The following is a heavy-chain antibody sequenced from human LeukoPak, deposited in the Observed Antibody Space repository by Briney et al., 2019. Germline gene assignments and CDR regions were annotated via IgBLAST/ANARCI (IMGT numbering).Heavy chain of an antibody. CDR2: IYYSGDT. CDR1: NYSIRIGYY. J-gene: IGHJ4*02. V-gene: IGHV4-38-2*01. Sequence: SETLSLTCDVSNYSIRIGYYWGWIRQPPGKGLEWIGRIYYSGDTYYNPSLMSRVTISFDTSKNQFSLTLTSMTDADTALYYRARAQYAGDNKYYFDYWGQGILVTVSS. CDR3: ARAQYAGDNKYYFDY. D-gene: IGHD4-17*01.